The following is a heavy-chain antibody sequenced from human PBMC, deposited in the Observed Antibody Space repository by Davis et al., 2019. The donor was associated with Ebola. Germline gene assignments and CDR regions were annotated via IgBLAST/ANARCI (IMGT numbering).Heavy chain of an antibody. Sequence: GGSLRLSCAASGFTFSSYWMSWVRQAPGKGLEWVSYISSSGSTIYYADSVKGRFTISRDNAKNSLYLQMNSLRAEDTAVYYCARGRWLRLYYFDYWGQGTLVTVSS. CDR1: GFTFSSYW. J-gene: IGHJ4*02. D-gene: IGHD5-24*01. V-gene: IGHV3-48*04. CDR3: ARGRWLRLYYFDY. CDR2: ISSSGSTI.